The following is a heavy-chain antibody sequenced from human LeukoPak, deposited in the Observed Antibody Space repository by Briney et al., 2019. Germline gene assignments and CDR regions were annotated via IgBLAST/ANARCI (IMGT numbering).Heavy chain of an antibody. V-gene: IGHV1-18*01. CDR3: ARDSVLGAPYTDH. CDR2: ISDHNGNP. J-gene: IGHJ4*02. CDR1: GDIFSNYG. D-gene: IGHD3-16*01. Sequence: ASVKVSCKASGDIFSNYGISWARQAPGQGLEWMGWISDHNGNPIHAQKFEGRVTMTTDTSTSTAYMEMTSLTSDDTAVYYCARDSVLGAPYTDHWGQGTLVTVSS.